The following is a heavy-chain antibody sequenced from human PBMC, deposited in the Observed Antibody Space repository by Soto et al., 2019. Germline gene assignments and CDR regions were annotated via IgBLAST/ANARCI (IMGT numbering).Heavy chain of an antibody. J-gene: IGHJ4*02. CDR2: VYYSGST. CDR1: GGSISSSY. Sequence: SETLSLTCTVSGGSISSSYWSWIRQPPGKGLEWIGYVYYSGSTNYNPSLKSRVTISVDTSKNQFSLKLSSVIAADTAVYYCTRGGGRFDFWGQGTLVTVSS. CDR3: TRGGGRFDF. V-gene: IGHV4-59*01. D-gene: IGHD2-15*01.